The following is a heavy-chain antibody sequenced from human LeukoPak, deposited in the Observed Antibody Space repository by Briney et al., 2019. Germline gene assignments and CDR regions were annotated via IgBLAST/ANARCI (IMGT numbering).Heavy chain of an antibody. V-gene: IGHV4-59*08. J-gene: IGHJ5*02. CDR3: ARWPIHLGYCSGSLCHKWFDP. CDR1: GGSISDYY. Sequence: PSETLSLTCNVYGGSISDYYWNWIRQPPGKGLEWIGYIHHSGTTSSNPSPKSRVTISIDTSKNQFSLNLNSVTAADTAIYYCARWPIHLGYCSGSLCHKWFDPWGQGTLVTVSS. CDR2: IHHSGTT. D-gene: IGHD2-15*01.